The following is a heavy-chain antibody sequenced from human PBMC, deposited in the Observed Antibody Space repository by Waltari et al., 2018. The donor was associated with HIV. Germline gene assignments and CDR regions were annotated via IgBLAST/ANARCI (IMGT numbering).Heavy chain of an antibody. CDR2: IKQDGSEK. CDR1: GFTFSSYW. CDR3: ASGNNCDY. V-gene: IGHV3-7*01. Sequence: EEQLVESGGGLVQPGGSLRLSCVTSGFTFSSYWRSWVRQAPGKGLEWVANIKQDGSEKYYVDSVKGRCTSSRDNAENALYVQMNSLRAEDTAVYYCASGNNCDYWGQGALVTVSS. J-gene: IGHJ4*02.